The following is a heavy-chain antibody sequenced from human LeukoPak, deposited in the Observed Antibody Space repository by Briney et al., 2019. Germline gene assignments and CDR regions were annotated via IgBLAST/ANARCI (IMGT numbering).Heavy chain of an antibody. J-gene: IGHJ5*02. Sequence: GGSLRLSCAASGFTFSSYAMHWVRQAPGKGLEWVAVISYDGSNKYYADSVKGRFTISRDNSKNTLYLQMNSLRAEDTAVYYCAKVGSGTYINWFDPWGQGTLVTVSS. CDR3: AKVGSGTYINWFDP. D-gene: IGHD1-26*01. CDR1: GFTFSSYA. V-gene: IGHV3-30*04. CDR2: ISYDGSNK.